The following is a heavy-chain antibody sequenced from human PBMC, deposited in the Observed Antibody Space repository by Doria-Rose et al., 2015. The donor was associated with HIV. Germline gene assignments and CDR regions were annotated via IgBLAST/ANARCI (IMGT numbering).Heavy chain of an antibody. Sequence: QVTLKESGPVLVKPTETLTLTCTVSGVSLSSPGMGVSWIRQPPGKALEWLANIFSDDERSYNTSLKRSLTISRGTSKSQVVLTVTDMDPVDTATYYCARIKSSRWYHKYYFDFWGQGTLVIVSA. CDR1: GVSLSSPGMG. CDR2: IFSDDER. J-gene: IGHJ4*02. V-gene: IGHV2-26*01. D-gene: IGHD6-13*01. CDR3: ARIKSSRWYHKYYFDF.